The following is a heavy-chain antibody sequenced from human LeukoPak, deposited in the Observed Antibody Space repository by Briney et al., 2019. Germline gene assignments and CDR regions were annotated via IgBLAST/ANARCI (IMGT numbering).Heavy chain of an antibody. CDR2: IYTSGST. Sequence: SETLSLTCTVSGGSISSCYWSWIRQPPGKGLGWIGYIYTSGSTNYNPSLKSRVTISVDTSKNQFSLKLSSVTAADTAVYYCARRVVAAKGSAFDIWGQGTMVTVSS. CDR3: ARRVVAAKGSAFDI. D-gene: IGHD2-15*01. V-gene: IGHV4-4*09. J-gene: IGHJ3*02. CDR1: GGSISSCY.